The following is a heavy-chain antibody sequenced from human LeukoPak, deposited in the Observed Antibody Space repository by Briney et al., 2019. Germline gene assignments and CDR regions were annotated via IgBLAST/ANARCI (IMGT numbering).Heavy chain of an antibody. D-gene: IGHD5-12*01. Sequence: ASVKVSCKASGYTFTSYYMHWVRQAPGQGLEWMGIINPSGGSTSYAQKFQGRVTMTRDMSTSTVYMELSSLRSEDTAVYYCARDQDVVATSGTGEFWFDPWGQGTLVTVSS. CDR2: INPSGGST. J-gene: IGHJ5*02. V-gene: IGHV1-46*01. CDR3: ARDQDVVATSGTGEFWFDP. CDR1: GYTFTSYY.